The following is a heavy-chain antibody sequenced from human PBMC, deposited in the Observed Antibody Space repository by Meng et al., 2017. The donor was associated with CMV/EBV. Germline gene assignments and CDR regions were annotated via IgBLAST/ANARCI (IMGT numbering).Heavy chain of an antibody. CDR1: GGTFSSYA. D-gene: IGHD2-2*01. V-gene: IGHV1-46*01. CDR2: INPSGGST. J-gene: IGHJ5*02. CDR3: ARDRKVVPAGGWFDP. Sequence: ASVKVSCKASGGTFSSYAISWVRQAPGQGLEWMGIINPSGGSTSYAQKFQGRVTMTRDTSTSTVYMELSSLRSEDTAVYYCARDRKVVPAGGWFDPWGQGTLVTVSS.